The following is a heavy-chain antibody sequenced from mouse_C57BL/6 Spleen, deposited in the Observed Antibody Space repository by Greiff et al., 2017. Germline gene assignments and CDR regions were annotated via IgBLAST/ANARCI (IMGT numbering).Heavy chain of an antibody. D-gene: IGHD1-1*01. J-gene: IGHJ1*03. CDR1: GYTFTSYW. Sequence: QVQLQQPGAELVKPGASVKLSCKASGYTFTSYWMHWVKQRPGQGLEWIGEIDPSDSYTNYNQKFKGKSTLTVDKSSSTAYMQLSSLTSEDSAVYYCARGGGSSYWYFDVWGTGTTVTVSS. CDR3: ARGGGSSYWYFDV. CDR2: IDPSDSYT. V-gene: IGHV1-69*01.